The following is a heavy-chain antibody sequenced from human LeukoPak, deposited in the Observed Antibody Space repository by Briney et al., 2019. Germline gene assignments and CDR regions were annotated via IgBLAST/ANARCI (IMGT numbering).Heavy chain of an antibody. D-gene: IGHD1-7*01. J-gene: IGHJ6*03. CDR3: ARGKLELRYYYYYMDV. CDR2: INHSGST. V-gene: IGHV4-34*01. CDR1: GGSFSGYY. Sequence: SETLSLTCAVYGGSFSGYYWSWSRQPPGKGLEWIGEINHSGSTNYNPSLKSRVTISADTSKNQFSLKLSSVTAADTAVYYCARGKLELRYYYYYMDVWGKGTTVTVSS.